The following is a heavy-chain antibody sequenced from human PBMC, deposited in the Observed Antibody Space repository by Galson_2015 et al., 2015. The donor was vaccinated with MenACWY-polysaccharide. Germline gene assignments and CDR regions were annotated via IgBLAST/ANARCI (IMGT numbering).Heavy chain of an antibody. J-gene: IGHJ3*02. CDR1: GFTFDNYA. D-gene: IGHD3-9*01. CDR2: ISWNSLNI. Sequence: LSCAASGFTFDNYAMHWVRLAPGKGLEWVAGISWNSLNIDYADSVKGRFTISRDNAKNSLYLQMNSLRVEDTALYYCTKNTRYFDWFDAFGIWGQGTMVTVSS. CDR3: TKNTRYFDWFDAFGI. V-gene: IGHV3-9*01.